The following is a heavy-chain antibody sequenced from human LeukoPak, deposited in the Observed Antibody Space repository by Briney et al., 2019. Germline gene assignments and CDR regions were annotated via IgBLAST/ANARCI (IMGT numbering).Heavy chain of an antibody. J-gene: IGHJ4*02. CDR2: IRSKAYGGTT. D-gene: IGHD2-21*02. CDR1: GFTFGDYA. Sequence: PGGSLRLSCTASGFTFGDYAMSWVRQAPGKGLEWVGFIRSKAYGGTTEYAASVKGRFTISRDDSKSIAYLQMNSLKTEDTAVYYCTRDREGGDFEFDYWGQGTLVTVSS. V-gene: IGHV3-49*04. CDR3: TRDREGGDFEFDY.